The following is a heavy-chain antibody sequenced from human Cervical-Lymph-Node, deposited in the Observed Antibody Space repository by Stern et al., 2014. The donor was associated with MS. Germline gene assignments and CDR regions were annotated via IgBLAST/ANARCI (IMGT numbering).Heavy chain of an antibody. V-gene: IGHV1-69*01. J-gene: IGHJ6*02. CDR3: ARDNYDNGMDV. CDR1: GDTLSRFG. Sequence: VQLLQSGSEGKKPGSSVKVSCKTSGDTLSRFGISWLRQTHGQGLEWMGGVIPFFGTTNYAEKFQGRVTIIAVESTSTAYMELSSLRSEDTAVYYCARDNYDNGMDVWGQGTTVTVSS. CDR2: VIPFFGTT.